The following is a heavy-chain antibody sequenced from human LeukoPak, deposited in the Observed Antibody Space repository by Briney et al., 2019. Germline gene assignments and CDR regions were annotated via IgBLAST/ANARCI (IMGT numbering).Heavy chain of an antibody. J-gene: IGHJ6*03. CDR1: GESFSGYY. Sequence: PSETLSLTCAVYGESFSGYYWSWIRQPPGKGLEWIGYIYYSGSTNYNPSLKSRVTISVDTSKNQFSLKVISVTAADTAVYYCARVAKHFRGGLSFYYMDVWGKGTTVTISS. V-gene: IGHV4-59*01. CDR3: ARVAKHFRGGLSFYYMDV. CDR2: IYYSGST. D-gene: IGHD3-10*01.